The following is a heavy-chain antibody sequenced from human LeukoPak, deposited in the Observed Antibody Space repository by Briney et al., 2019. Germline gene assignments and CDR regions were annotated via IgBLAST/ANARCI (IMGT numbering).Heavy chain of an antibody. CDR1: GYSFTSYW. D-gene: IGHD6-13*01. J-gene: IGHJ4*02. CDR2: IYPGDSDT. Sequence: GESLKISCKGSGYSFTSYWIGWVRHMPRKSLEWMGIIYPGDSDTKYSPSFQGQVTISADKSISTAYLQWSSLKASDTAMYYCARRSSSWDRYDNWGQGTLVTVSS. V-gene: IGHV5-51*01. CDR3: ARRSSSWDRYDN.